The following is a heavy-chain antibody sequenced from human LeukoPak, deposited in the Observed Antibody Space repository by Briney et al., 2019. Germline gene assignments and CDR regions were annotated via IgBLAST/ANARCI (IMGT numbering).Heavy chain of an antibody. V-gene: IGHV3-7*01. CDR1: GFTFSSYW. J-gene: IGHJ4*02. D-gene: IGHD1-14*01. CDR2: TNEDGSEK. Sequence: PGGSLRLSCAASGFTFSSYWMSWVRQAPGKGLEWVANTNEDGSEKYYVDSVKGRFTISRDNAKNSLYLQMDSLRAEDTAVYYCARAGNPGSVDYWGQGTLVTVSS. CDR3: ARAGNPGSVDY.